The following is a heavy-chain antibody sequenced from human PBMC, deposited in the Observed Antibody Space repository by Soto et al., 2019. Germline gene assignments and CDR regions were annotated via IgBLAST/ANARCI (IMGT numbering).Heavy chain of an antibody. CDR2: IYYSGYT. CDR3: ARLHTSGWYGVDF. CDR1: GGSISSSSYY. V-gene: IGHV4-39*01. D-gene: IGHD6-19*01. Sequence: SETLSLTCTVSGGSISSSSYYWGWIRQPPGKGLEWIGSIYYSGYTYYNPSLKSRVTISVDTSKSHFSLKLSSVTAADTAVYYCARLHTSGWYGVDFWGQGTLVTVSS. J-gene: IGHJ4*02.